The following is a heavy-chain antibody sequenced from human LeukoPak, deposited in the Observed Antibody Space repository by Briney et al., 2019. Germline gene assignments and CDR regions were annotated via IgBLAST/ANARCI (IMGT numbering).Heavy chain of an antibody. CDR3: ARVRQSGSPLDY. V-gene: IGHV3-48*04. J-gene: IGHJ4*02. Sequence: TGGSLRLSCAGSGFTFSSYGMHWVRQAPGKGLEWVSYISKSGDNTNYADSVKGRFTISRDNAKNSLYLQMNSLRAEDTAVYYCARVRQSGSPLDYWGQGTLVTVSS. CDR1: GFTFSSYG. CDR2: ISKSGDNT. D-gene: IGHD1-26*01.